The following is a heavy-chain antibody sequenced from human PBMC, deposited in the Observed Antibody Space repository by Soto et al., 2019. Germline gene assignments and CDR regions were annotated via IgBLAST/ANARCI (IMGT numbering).Heavy chain of an antibody. J-gene: IGHJ4*02. D-gene: IGHD6-19*01. CDR3: AKERSSGWSFDY. Sequence: GGSLRLSCAASGFTFSSYTRNWVRQAPGKGLEWVSGISGSGDSTYYADSVKGRFTVSRDNSKNTLYLQMNSLRAEDTAVFYCAKERSSGWSFDYWGQGTLVTVPQ. CDR2: ISGSGDST. CDR1: GFTFSSYT. V-gene: IGHV3-23*01.